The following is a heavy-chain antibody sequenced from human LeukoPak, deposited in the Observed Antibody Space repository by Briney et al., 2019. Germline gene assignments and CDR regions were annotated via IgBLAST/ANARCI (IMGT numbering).Heavy chain of an antibody. CDR1: GFTFGSYG. Sequence: GGSLRLSCAASGFTFGSYGMHWVRQAPGKGLEWVAVISYDGSNKYYADSVKGRFTISRDNSKNTLYLQMNSLRAEDTAVYYCAKDGVEYYDYVWGSYRPSGFDYWGQGTLVTVSS. CDR3: AKDGVEYYDYVWGSYRPSGFDY. J-gene: IGHJ4*02. D-gene: IGHD3-16*02. V-gene: IGHV3-30*18. CDR2: ISYDGSNK.